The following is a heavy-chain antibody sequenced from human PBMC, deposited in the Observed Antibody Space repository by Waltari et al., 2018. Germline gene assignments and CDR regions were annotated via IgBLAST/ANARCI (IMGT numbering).Heavy chain of an antibody. D-gene: IGHD6-19*01. Sequence: QVQLQESGPGLVKPSQTLSLTCTVSGGSISSGSYYWSWIRQPAGKGLEWIGRIYTSGSTNYNPSLKSRVTISVDTSKNQFSLKLSSVTAADTAVYYGARSVKMGSGWGSYWYFDLWGRGTLVTVSS. V-gene: IGHV4-61*02. CDR1: GGSISSGSYY. CDR3: ARSVKMGSGWGSYWYFDL. CDR2: IYTSGST. J-gene: IGHJ2*01.